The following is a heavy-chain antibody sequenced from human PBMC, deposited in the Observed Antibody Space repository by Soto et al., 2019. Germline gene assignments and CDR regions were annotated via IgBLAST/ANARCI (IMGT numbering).Heavy chain of an antibody. CDR2: IIPIFGTA. V-gene: IGHV1-69*13. J-gene: IGHJ3*02. CDR1: GGTFSSYA. D-gene: IGHD2-15*01. CDR3: ARGGPYIVVATGGDFDI. Sequence: SVKVSCKASGGTFSSYAISWVRQAPGQGLEWMGGIIPIFGTANYAQKFQGRVTITADESTSTAYMELSSLKSEDTAVYYCARGGPYIVVATGGDFDISGQGTMVTVSS.